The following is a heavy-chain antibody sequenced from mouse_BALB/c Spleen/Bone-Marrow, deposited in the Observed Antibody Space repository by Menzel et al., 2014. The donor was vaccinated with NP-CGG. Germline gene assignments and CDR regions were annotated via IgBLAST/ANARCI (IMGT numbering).Heavy chain of an antibody. CDR3: ARLGNYGYQAY. D-gene: IGHD1-2*01. CDR2: INPGSSTI. CDR1: GFDFSRYW. V-gene: IGHV4-2*02. Sequence: EVKVEESGGGLVQPGGSLSLACVASGFDFSRYWMSWARQAPGKGQEWIGEINPGSSTINYSPSLKDKFIISRDNAKSTLYLQMSKVRSEDTALYYCARLGNYGYQAYWGQGTTLTVSS. J-gene: IGHJ2*01.